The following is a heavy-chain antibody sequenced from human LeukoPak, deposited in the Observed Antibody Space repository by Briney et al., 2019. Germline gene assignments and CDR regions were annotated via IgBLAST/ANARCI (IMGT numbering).Heavy chain of an antibody. CDR1: GFTFDDYA. V-gene: IGHV3-9*01. Sequence: GRSLRLSCAASGFTFDDYAMHWVRQAPGKGLEWVSGISWNGGSIGYADSVKGRFTISRDNAKNSLYLQMNSLRAEDTALYYCAKDSGVLSSESDAFDIWGQGTMVTVSS. D-gene: IGHD2-8*01. J-gene: IGHJ3*02. CDR2: ISWNGGSI. CDR3: AKDSGVLSSESDAFDI.